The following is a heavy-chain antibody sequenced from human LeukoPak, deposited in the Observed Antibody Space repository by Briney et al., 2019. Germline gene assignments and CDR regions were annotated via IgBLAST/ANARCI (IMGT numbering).Heavy chain of an antibody. J-gene: IGHJ5*02. CDR3: ARERPCSSTSCYDYPYWFDP. V-gene: IGHV5-51*01. D-gene: IGHD2-2*01. CDR2: IYPGDSDT. Sequence: GESLKISCKGSGYSFTSYWIGWVRQMPGKGLEWMGIIYPGDSDTRYSPSFQGQVTISADKSISTAYLQWSSLKASDTAMYYCARERPCSSTSCYDYPYWFDPWGQGTLVTVSS. CDR1: GYSFTSYW.